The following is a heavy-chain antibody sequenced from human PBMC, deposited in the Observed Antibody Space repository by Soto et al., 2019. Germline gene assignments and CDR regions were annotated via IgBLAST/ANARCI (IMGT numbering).Heavy chain of an antibody. J-gene: IGHJ1*01. Sequence: ASVKVSCKASGYTFTSYGISWVRQAPGQGLEWMGWISAYNGNTNYAQKLQGRVTMTTDTSTSTAYMELRSLRSDDTAVYYCARTTTVTTPEYFQHWGQGTLVTVSS. D-gene: IGHD4-4*01. CDR3: ARTTTVTTPEYFQH. V-gene: IGHV1-18*01. CDR2: ISAYNGNT. CDR1: GYTFTSYG.